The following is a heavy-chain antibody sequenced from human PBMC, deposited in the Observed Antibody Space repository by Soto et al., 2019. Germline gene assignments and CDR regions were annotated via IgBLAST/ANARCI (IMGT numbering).Heavy chain of an antibody. D-gene: IGHD4-4*01. CDR2: IYHSGST. V-gene: IGHV4-38-2*01. CDR3: ARGPRTVTTSLADDYGMDV. CDR1: GYSISSGYY. Sequence: PSETLSLTCAVSGYSISSGYYWGWIRQPPWKGLELIGSIYHSGSTYYNPSLKSRVTISVDTSKNQFSLKLSSVTAADTAVYYCARGPRTVTTSLADDYGMDVWGQGTTVTVSS. J-gene: IGHJ6*02.